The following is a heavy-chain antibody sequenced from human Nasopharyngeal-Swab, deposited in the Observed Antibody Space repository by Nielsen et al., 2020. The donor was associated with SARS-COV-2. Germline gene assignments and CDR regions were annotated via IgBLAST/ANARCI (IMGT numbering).Heavy chain of an antibody. CDR1: GGSIRNSNYY. CDR3: AILVDTLPLDV. J-gene: IGHJ6*02. D-gene: IGHD5-18*01. CDR2: IYYTGIT. V-gene: IGHV4-39*01. Sequence: SETLSLTCTISGGSIRNSNYYWGWIRQPPGKGLEWIGRIYYTGITYSNPSLKSRVTISEDTSKNQFSLKLSSVTAADMAVYYCAILVDTLPLDVWGQGTTVTVSS.